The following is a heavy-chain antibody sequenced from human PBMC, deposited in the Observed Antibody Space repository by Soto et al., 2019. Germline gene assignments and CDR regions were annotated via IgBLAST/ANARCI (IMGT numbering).Heavy chain of an antibody. V-gene: IGHV3-9*01. CDR1: GFTFHDYA. J-gene: IGHJ4*02. D-gene: IGHD2-15*01. Sequence: GGSLRLSCAASGFTFHDYAMHWVRQAPGKGLDWVSGITWNSETLGYAESVKGRFTISRDNTKNSLYLQMNSLRAEDTALYYCAKALDGASRDFDYWGQGTLVTVSS. CDR3: AKALDGASRDFDY. CDR2: ITWNSETL.